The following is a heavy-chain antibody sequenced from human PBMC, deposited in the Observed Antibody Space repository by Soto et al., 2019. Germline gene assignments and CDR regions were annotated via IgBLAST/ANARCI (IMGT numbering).Heavy chain of an antibody. CDR1: GGSISSSSYY. V-gene: IGHV4-39*01. D-gene: IGHD2-2*01. J-gene: IGHJ3*02. CDR2: IYYSGST. CDR3: ARLSSIVVVPAAISANAFDI. Sequence: SETLSLTCTVSGGSISSSSYYWGWIRQPPGKGLEWIGSIYYSGSTYYNPSLKSRVTISVDTSKNQFSLKLSSVTAADTAVYYCARLSSIVVVPAAISANAFDIWGQGTMVSVSS.